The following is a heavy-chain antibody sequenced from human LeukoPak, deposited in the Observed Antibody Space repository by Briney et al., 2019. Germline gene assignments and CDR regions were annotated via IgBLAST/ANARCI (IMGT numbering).Heavy chain of an antibody. J-gene: IGHJ4*02. Sequence: GGSLRLSCAASGFTFSSYWMSWVRQAPGKGLEWVSAISGSGGSTYYADSVKGRFTISRDNSKNTLYLQMNSLRAEDTAVYYCAKRRNKGYYYDSSGAYYFDYWGQGTLVTVSS. V-gene: IGHV3-23*01. CDR1: GFTFSSYW. D-gene: IGHD3-22*01. CDR2: ISGSGGST. CDR3: AKRRNKGYYYDSSGAYYFDY.